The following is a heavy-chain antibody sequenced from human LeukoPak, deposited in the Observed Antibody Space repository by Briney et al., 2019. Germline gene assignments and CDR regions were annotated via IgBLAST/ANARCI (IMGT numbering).Heavy chain of an antibody. V-gene: IGHV1-2*02. CDR1: GYTFTGYY. J-gene: IGHJ6*03. CDR2: INPNSGGT. Sequence: ASVKVSCKASGYTFTGYYMHWVRQAPGQGLEWMGWINPNSGGTNYAQKFQGRVIMTRDTSISTAYMELSRLRSDDTAVYYCARARWFGESPYMDVWGKGTTVTVSS. CDR3: ARARWFGESPYMDV. D-gene: IGHD3-10*01.